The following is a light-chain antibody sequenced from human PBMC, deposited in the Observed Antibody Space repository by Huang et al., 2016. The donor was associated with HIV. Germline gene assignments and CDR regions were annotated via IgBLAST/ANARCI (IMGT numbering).Light chain of an antibody. CDR1: QSVITY. J-gene: IGKJ1*01. CDR3: QQRSHWPWT. Sequence: EIVMTQSPATLSLSPGQRATLSCRASQSVITYLAWFQHKPGQAPRLLIYDASIRATGIPARFGGSGSGTDFTLTSSSLEPEDFAVYYCQQRSHWPWTFGQGTRVEIK. V-gene: IGKV3-11*01. CDR2: DAS.